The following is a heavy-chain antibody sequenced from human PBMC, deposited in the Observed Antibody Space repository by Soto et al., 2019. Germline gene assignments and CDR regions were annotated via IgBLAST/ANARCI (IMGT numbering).Heavy chain of an antibody. J-gene: IGHJ6*02. CDR1: GYTFTSYY. V-gene: IGHV1-46*01. D-gene: IGHD2-8*01. CDR3: ARQARYCTNGVCSAYGMDV. CDR2: INPSGGST. Sequence: QVQLVQSGAEVKKPGASVKVSCKASGYTFTSYYMHWVRQAPGQGLEWMGIINPSGGSTSYAKKFQGRVTMTRDTSTSTVYKELSSLRSEDTAVYYCARQARYCTNGVCSAYGMDVWGQGTTVTVSS.